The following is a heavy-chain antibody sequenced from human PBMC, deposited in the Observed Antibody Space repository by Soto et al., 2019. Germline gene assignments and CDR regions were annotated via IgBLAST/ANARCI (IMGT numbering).Heavy chain of an antibody. CDR1: GFTFSSYG. CDR2: ISYDGSNK. CDR3: SYRTIRSPDYYYMDV. Sequence: GGSLRLSCAASGFTFSSYGMHWVRQAPGKGLEWVAVISYDGSNKYYADSVKGRFTISRDNSKNTLYLQMNSLRAEDTAVYYCSYRTIRSPDYYYMDVWGKGTTVTVSS. V-gene: IGHV3-30*03. J-gene: IGHJ6*03. D-gene: IGHD2-2*01.